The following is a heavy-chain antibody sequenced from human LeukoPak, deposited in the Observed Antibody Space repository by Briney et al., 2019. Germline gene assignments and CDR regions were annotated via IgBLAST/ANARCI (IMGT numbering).Heavy chain of an antibody. Sequence: ASVKVSCKTSGYTFTGYYMHWVRQAPGQGLEWMGWINPNSGGTNYAQKFQGRVTMTRDTSISTAYMELSRLRSDDTAVYYCARDRTGTDAFDIWGQGTMVTVSS. CDR1: GYTFTGYY. CDR2: INPNSGGT. V-gene: IGHV1-2*02. CDR3: ARDRTGTDAFDI. J-gene: IGHJ3*02. D-gene: IGHD7-27*01.